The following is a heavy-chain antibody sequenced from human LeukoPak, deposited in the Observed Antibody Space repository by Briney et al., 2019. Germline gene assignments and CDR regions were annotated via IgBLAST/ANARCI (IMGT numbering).Heavy chain of an antibody. J-gene: IGHJ6*02. Sequence: SETLSLTCAVYGGSFSGCYWSWIRQPPGKGLEWIGYIYYSGSTNYNPSLKSRVTISVDTSKNQFSLKLSSVTAADTAVYYCARGPLGYYYYYGMDVWGQRTTVTVSS. CDR3: ARGPLGYYYYYGMDV. CDR2: IYYSGST. V-gene: IGHV4-59*01. D-gene: IGHD3-16*01. CDR1: GGSFSGCY.